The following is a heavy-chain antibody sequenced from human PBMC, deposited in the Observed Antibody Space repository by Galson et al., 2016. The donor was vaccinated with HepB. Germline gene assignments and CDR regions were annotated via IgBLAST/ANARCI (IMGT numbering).Heavy chain of an antibody. V-gene: IGHV3-30-3*01. CDR1: GFTFSSCA. CDR2: ISFHGNTK. CDR3: ARAPSNVHYIDY. Sequence: SLRLSCAASGFTFSSCAMHWVRQAPGKGLEWVTVISFHGNTKFYADSVKGRFTISRDNSKKTLYLQMDSLTSDDTAMYYCARAPSNVHYIDYWGQGALVTVSS. J-gene: IGHJ4*02. D-gene: IGHD1-1*01.